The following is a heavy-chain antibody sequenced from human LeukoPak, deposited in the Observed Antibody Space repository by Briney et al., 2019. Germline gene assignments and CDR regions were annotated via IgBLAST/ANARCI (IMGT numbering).Heavy chain of an antibody. Sequence: GGSLRLSCAASGFTFSSYWMYWVRQAPGKGLVWVSGINSDGSSTNYPDSVKGRFTISRDNAQNTLYLQMNSLRAKDTAVYYCAKTYYYDRSGYYFEIALYTCGPGALVTVSS. V-gene: IGHV3-74*01. J-gene: IGHJ3*02. D-gene: IGHD3-22*01. CDR3: AKTYYYDRSGYYFEIALYT. CDR2: INSDGSST. CDR1: GFTFSSYW.